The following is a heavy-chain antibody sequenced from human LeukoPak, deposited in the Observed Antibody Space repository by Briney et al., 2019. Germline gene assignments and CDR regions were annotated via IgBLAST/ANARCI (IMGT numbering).Heavy chain of an antibody. CDR1: GFTVNRNY. CDR2: IYSAGSI. CDR3: ARDLPSGSYGHLGY. D-gene: IGHD1-26*01. J-gene: IGHJ4*02. V-gene: IGHV3-66*01. Sequence: GGSLRLSCTASGFTVNRNYMTWVRQAPGKGLEWVSIIYSAGSIYYADSVKGRFTISRDNSKNTLYLQMNDLRAEDTAVYYCARDLPSGSYGHLGYWGQGTLVTVSS.